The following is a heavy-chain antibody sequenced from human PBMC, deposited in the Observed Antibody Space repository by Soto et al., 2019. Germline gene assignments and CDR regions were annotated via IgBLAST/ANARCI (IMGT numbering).Heavy chain of an antibody. Sequence: EVQLVESGGGLVQPGGSLKLSCAASGFSFSDSPMHWVRQASGKGLEWVGRIRNKTNGYATAYAASVKGRFTISRDDSKNPAYLQMNSMKTEDTAVYYCTRTTRREYSSSRNAFDIWGQGTMVTVSS. CDR1: GFSFSDSP. CDR2: IRNKTNGYAT. J-gene: IGHJ3*02. CDR3: TRTTRREYSSSRNAFDI. V-gene: IGHV3-73*01. D-gene: IGHD6-13*01.